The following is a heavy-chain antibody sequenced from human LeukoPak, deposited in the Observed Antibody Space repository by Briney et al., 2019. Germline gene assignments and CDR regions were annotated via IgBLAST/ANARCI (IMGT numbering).Heavy chain of an antibody. CDR1: GYTFTGYY. V-gene: IGHV1-2*02. J-gene: IGHJ4*02. CDR3: ARVGPGTVVTGNYDY. Sequence: ASVKVSCKASGYTFTGYYMHWVRQAPGQGLEWMGWINPNSGGTNCAQKFQGRVTMTRDTSISTAYMELSRLRSDDTAVYYCARVGPGTVVTGNYDYWGQGTLVTVSS. D-gene: IGHD4-23*01. CDR2: INPNSGGT.